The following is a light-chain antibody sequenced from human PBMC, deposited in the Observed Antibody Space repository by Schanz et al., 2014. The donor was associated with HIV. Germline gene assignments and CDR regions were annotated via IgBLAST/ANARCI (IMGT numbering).Light chain of an antibody. CDR1: SSDVGVYNY. J-gene: IGLJ2*01. V-gene: IGLV2-8*01. CDR2: EVT. Sequence: QSVLTQPPSASGSLGQSVTISCTGTSSDVGVYNYVSWYQQHPGRAPKLMIYEVTKRPSGVPDRFSGSKSGNTASLRISGLQAEDEADYYCGSYTSSSTPVVFGGGTKLTVL. CDR3: GSYTSSSTPVV.